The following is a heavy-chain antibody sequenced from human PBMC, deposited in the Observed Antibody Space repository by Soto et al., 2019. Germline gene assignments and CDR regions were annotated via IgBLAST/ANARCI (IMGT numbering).Heavy chain of an antibody. CDR1: GYTFTSYG. J-gene: IGHJ6*02. CDR3: ARDWLRFLEWNYYYYGMDV. D-gene: IGHD3-3*01. V-gene: IGHV1-18*01. Sequence: QVPLVQSGAEVKKPGASVKVSCKASGYTFTSYGISWVRQAPGQGLEWMGWISAYNGNTNYAQKLQGRVTMTTDTSTSTAYMELRSLRSDDTAVYYCARDWLRFLEWNYYYYGMDVWGQGTTVTVSS. CDR2: ISAYNGNT.